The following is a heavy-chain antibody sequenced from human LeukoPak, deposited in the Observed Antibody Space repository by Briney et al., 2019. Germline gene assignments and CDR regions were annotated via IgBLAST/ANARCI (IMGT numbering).Heavy chain of an antibody. CDR1: GFTFSSYS. V-gene: IGHV3-23*01. D-gene: IGHD3-9*01. CDR3: AKWGDFDVLTGYYVPDF. CDR2: ITGSGGNT. Sequence: GGSLGLSCAASGFTFSSYSMNWVRQAPGKGLEWVSAITGSGGNTYYADSVKGRFTISRDNSKNTLYLQMNSLRDEDTAVYCCAKWGDFDVLTGYYVPDFWGQGTLVTVSS. J-gene: IGHJ4*02.